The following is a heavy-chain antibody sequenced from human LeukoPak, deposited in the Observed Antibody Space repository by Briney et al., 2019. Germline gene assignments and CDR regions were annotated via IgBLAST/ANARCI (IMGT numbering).Heavy chain of an antibody. D-gene: IGHD3-22*01. CDR3: SSYDNAGNYYLNY. Sequence: HPGGSLKLSCAGSGFTFSASAMHWVRQVSGKGLEWVGRIRTKTNNYATTYGASVRGRFTVSRDDSKNTAYLQMNNLKTEDTAIYFCSSYDNAGNYYLNYWGQGTLVTVSS. V-gene: IGHV3-73*01. CDR2: IRTKTNNYAT. CDR1: GFTFSASA. J-gene: IGHJ4*02.